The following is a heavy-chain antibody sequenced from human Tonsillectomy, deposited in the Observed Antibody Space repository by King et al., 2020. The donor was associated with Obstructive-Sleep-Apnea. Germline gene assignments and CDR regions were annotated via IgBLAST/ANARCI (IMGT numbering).Heavy chain of an antibody. D-gene: IGHD6-19*01. CDR1: GFTFSSYA. V-gene: IGHV3-30*04. CDR2: ISYDGSNK. CDR3: ARDLAAVAGTIDY. Sequence: VQLVESGGGVVQPGRSLRLSCAASGFTFSSYAMHWVRQAPGKGLEWVAVISYDGSNKSYADSVKGRFTISRDNSKNTLYLQMNSLRAEDTAVYYCARDLAAVAGTIDYWGQGTLVTVSS. J-gene: IGHJ4*02.